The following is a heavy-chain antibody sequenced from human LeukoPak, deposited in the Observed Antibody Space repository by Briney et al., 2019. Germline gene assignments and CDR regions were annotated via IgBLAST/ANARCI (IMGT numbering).Heavy chain of an antibody. D-gene: IGHD1-14*01. CDR1: GGSFTTYY. CDR3: ARAGEVDNYYYYYYMDV. CDR2: INHTGTT. Sequence: SETLSLTCAVYGGSFTTYYWNWIRQSPGKGLEWIGEINHTGTTNYNPSLKSRVTISVDTSKNQFSLKLSSVTAADTAVYYCARAGEVDNYYYYYYMDVWGKGTTVTVSS. J-gene: IGHJ6*03. V-gene: IGHV4-34*01.